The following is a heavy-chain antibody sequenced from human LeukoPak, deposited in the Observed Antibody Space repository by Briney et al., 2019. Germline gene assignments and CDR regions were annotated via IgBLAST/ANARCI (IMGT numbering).Heavy chain of an antibody. J-gene: IGHJ5*02. V-gene: IGHV4-34*01. CDR1: GGSFSGYY. Sequence: SETLSLTCAVYGGSFSGYYWSWIRQPPGKGLEWIGEINHSGSTNFNPSLKSRVTISVDTSKNQFSLKLSSVTAADTAVYYCATRGRYYDILTGYRSYNWFDPWGQGTLVTVSS. D-gene: IGHD3-9*01. CDR2: INHSGST. CDR3: ATRGRYYDILTGYRSYNWFDP.